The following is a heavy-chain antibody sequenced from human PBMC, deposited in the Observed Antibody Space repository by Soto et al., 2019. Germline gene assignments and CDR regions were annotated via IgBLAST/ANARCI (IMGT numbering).Heavy chain of an antibody. CDR1: GFTVSNNY. CDR2: IYSGGYT. Sequence: EVQLVESGGGLIQPGGSLRLSCAVSGFTVSNNYMSWVRQAPGKGLEGVSVIYSGGYTAYGDSVKGRFTISRDNSKNTLILQMNGGRAHARGFFLWATRGGGGGYWGQGTLVTVSS. V-gene: IGHV3-53*01. CDR3: ATRGGGGGY. J-gene: IGHJ4*02. D-gene: IGHD3-10*01.